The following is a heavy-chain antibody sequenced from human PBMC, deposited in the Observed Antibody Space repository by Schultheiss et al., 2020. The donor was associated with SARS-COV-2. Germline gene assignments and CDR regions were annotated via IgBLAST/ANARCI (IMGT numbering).Heavy chain of an antibody. CDR1: GYTFTGYY. V-gene: IGHV1-2*04. CDR3: ARERRVNYYDSSGYSSDY. J-gene: IGHJ4*02. CDR2: INPNSGGT. Sequence: ASVKVSCKASGYTFTGYYMHWVRQAPGQGLEWMGWINPNSGGTNYAQKFQGWVTMTRDTSISTAYMELSRLRSDDTAVYYCARERRVNYYDSSGYSSDYWGQGTLVTVSS. D-gene: IGHD3-22*01.